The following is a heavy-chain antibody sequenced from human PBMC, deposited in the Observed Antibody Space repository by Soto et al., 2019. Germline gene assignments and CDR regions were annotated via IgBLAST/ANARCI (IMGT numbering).Heavy chain of an antibody. Sequence: PGGSLRLSCAASGFTFSSYWMSWVRQAPGKGLEWVANIKQDGSEKYYVDSVKGRFTISRDNAKNSLYLQMNSLRAEDTAVYYCARVESGISRESFGAFDIWGQGTMVTVSS. CDR1: GFTFSSYW. V-gene: IGHV3-7*03. J-gene: IGHJ3*02. D-gene: IGHD3-3*02. CDR2: IKQDGSEK. CDR3: ARVESGISRESFGAFDI.